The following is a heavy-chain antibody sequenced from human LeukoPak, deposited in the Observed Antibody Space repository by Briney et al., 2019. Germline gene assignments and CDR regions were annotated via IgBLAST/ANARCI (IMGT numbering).Heavy chain of an antibody. J-gene: IGHJ6*02. V-gene: IGHV3-74*01. D-gene: IGHD2-21*01. CDR1: GFTFSSYW. Sequence: PGGSLRLSCAASGFTFSSYWMHWVRQAPGKGLVWVSRINSDGSSTRYADSVKGRFTISRDNSKNTLYLQMNSLRAEDTAVYYCAKDVRNSFAAYGMDVWGQGTTVTVSS. CDR2: INSDGSST. CDR3: AKDVRNSFAAYGMDV.